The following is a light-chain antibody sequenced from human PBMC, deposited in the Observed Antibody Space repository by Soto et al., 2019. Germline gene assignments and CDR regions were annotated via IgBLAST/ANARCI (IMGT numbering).Light chain of an antibody. CDR3: SSYTSRSTLGV. J-gene: IGLJ2*01. CDR1: NSDIGGYNY. Sequence: QSALTQPASVSGSPGQSITISCTGTNSDIGGYNYVSWYQQHPGKAPKLMIYDVSNRPSGVSYRFSGSKSGNTASLTISGIQAEDEADYYCSSYTSRSTLGVFGGGTKVTVL. V-gene: IGLV2-14*03. CDR2: DVS.